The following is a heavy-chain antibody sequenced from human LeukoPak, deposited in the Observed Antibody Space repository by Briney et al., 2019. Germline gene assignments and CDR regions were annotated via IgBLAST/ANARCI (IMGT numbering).Heavy chain of an antibody. V-gene: IGHV4-61*02. CDR1: GGSISSGTYY. Sequence: SETLSLTCTVSGGSISSGTYYWSWIRQPAGKGLEWIGRIYTSGSTNYNPSLKSRGTISVDSSKNQFSLKLSSVTAADTAVYYCARVIAVAGTGYFYMDVWGKGTTVTASS. CDR3: ARVIAVAGTGYFYMDV. D-gene: IGHD6-19*01. CDR2: IYTSGST. J-gene: IGHJ6*03.